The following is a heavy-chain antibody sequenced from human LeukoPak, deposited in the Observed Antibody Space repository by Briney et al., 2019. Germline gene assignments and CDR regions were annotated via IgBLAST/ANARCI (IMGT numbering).Heavy chain of an antibody. CDR1: GFTFSDYY. V-gene: IGHV3-11*05. Sequence: GGSLRLSCAASGFTFSDYYMSWIRQAPGKGLEWVSYISSSSSYTNYADSVKGRFTISRDNAKNSLYLQMSSLRPEDTATYYCARDFQPRYCSSSSCSPAWGQGTTVTVSS. J-gene: IGHJ6*02. D-gene: IGHD2-2*01. CDR3: ARDFQPRYCSSSSCSPA. CDR2: ISSSSSYT.